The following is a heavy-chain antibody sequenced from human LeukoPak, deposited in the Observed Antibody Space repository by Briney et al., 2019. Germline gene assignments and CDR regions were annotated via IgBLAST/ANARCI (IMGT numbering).Heavy chain of an antibody. CDR2: IDSGGST. J-gene: IGHJ6*03. D-gene: IGHD2-21*01. CDR1: GFTVSSNY. Sequence: GGSLRLSCAASGFTVSSNYMSWVRQAPGKGLEWVSVIDSGGSTYYADSVKGRFTISKDNSKNTLYLQMNSLRAEDTAVYYCARGTAGGGAYYYYYYMDVWGKGTTVTISS. CDR3: ARGTAGGGAYYYYYYMDV. V-gene: IGHV3-66*01.